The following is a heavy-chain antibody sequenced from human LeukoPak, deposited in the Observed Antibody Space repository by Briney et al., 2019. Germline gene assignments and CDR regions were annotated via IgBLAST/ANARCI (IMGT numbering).Heavy chain of an antibody. CDR2: ISSSSSYI. V-gene: IGHV3-21*01. D-gene: IGHD5-12*01. J-gene: IGHJ3*02. CDR1: GFTFSSYS. CDR3: ASVDIVASTGDAFDI. Sequence: GGSLRLSCAASGFTFSSYSMNWVRQAPGKGLEWVSSISSSSSYIYYADSVKGRFTISRDNAKNSLYLQMNSLRAEDTAVYYCASVDIVASTGDAFDIWGQGTMVTVSS.